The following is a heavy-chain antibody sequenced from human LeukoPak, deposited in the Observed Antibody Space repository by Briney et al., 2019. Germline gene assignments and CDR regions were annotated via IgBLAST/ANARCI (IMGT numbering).Heavy chain of an antibody. J-gene: IGHJ4*02. CDR1: GGSFSGYY. D-gene: IGHD2-2*01. V-gene: IGHV4-34*01. CDR3: ASGIVVVTHGEVDY. Sequence: SETLSLTCAVYGGSFSGYYWGWIRQPPGKGLEWIGSIYYSGSTYYNPSLKSRVTISVDTSKNQFSLKLSSVTAADTAVYYCASGIVVVTHGEVDYWGQGTLVTVSS. CDR2: IYYSGST.